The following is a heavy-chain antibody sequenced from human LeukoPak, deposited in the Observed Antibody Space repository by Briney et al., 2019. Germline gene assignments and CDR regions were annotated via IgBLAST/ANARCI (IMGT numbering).Heavy chain of an antibody. Sequence: GGSLRLSCAASGFTLTSSGMNWVRQAPGKGLERVSSISISSAYIWYADSVRGRFTISRDNAKNSLYLQMNSLRAEDTAVYFCTSERVAAGGGRYYFDHWGQGTLVTVSS. D-gene: IGHD6-13*01. CDR2: ISISSAYI. CDR3: TSERVAAGGGRYYFDH. V-gene: IGHV3-21*01. CDR1: GFTLTSSG. J-gene: IGHJ4*02.